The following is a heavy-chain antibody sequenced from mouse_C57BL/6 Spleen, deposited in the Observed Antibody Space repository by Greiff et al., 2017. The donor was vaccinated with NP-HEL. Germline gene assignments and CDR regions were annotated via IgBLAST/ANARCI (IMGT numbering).Heavy chain of an antibody. J-gene: IGHJ1*03. D-gene: IGHD2-5*01. Sequence: VHVKQSGAELVRPGASVKLSCTASGFNIKDYYMHWVKQRPEQGLEWIGRIDPEDGDTEYAPKFQGKATMTADTSSNTAYLQLSSLTSEDTAVYYCSYSNYSIFPFWGTGTTVTVSS. CDR1: GFNIKDYY. CDR2: IDPEDGDT. V-gene: IGHV14-1*01. CDR3: SYSNYSIFPF.